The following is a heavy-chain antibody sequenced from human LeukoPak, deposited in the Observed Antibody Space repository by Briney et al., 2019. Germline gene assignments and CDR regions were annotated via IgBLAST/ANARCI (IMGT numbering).Heavy chain of an antibody. J-gene: IGHJ4*02. Sequence: PGGSLRLSCAASGFTVSSNYMSWVRQAPGKGLEWVSVIYSGGSTYYADSVKGRFTISRDNSKNTLYLQMNSLRAEDTAVYYCARGAHVLMVYAPFDYWGQGTLVTVSS. D-gene: IGHD2-8*01. V-gene: IGHV3-53*01. CDR3: ARGAHVLMVYAPFDY. CDR1: GFTVSSNY. CDR2: IYSGGST.